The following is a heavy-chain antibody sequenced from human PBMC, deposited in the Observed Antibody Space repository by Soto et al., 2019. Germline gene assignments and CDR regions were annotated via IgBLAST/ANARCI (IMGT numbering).Heavy chain of an antibody. CDR3: AKDNDDCLAGYSDGKDV. CDR1: GLTFRSYV. Sequence: GGSLRLSCAASGLTFRSYVMRVFRQAPGKGLEWVSTISDSGGSTYYADSVKGRFTISRDNAKNTLYLQMNRLRAEDTAVYYCAKDNDDCLAGYSDGKDVWGRGT. V-gene: IGHV3-23*01. J-gene: IGHJ6*02. CDR2: ISDSGGST. D-gene: IGHD3-9*01.